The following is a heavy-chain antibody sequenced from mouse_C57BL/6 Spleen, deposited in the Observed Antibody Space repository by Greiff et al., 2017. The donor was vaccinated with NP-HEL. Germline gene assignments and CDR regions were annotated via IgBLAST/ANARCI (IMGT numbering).Heavy chain of an antibody. V-gene: IGHV1-69*01. J-gene: IGHJ3*01. D-gene: IGHD1-1*01. CDR2: IDPSDSYT. CDR3: ARGDSSSVAY. CDR1: GYTFTSYW. Sequence: VQLQQSGAELVMPGASVKLSCKASGYTFTSYWMHWVKQRPGQGLEWIGEIDPSDSYTNYNQKFKGKSTLTVDKSSSTAYMQLSSLTSEDSAVYYGARGDSSSVAYWGQGTLVTVSA.